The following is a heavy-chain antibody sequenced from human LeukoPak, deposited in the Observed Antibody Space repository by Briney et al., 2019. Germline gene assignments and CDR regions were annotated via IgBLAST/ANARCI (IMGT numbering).Heavy chain of an antibody. CDR3: ARAAYYYDSSGYFDY. CDR2: INPSGGST. D-gene: IGHD3-22*01. V-gene: IGHV1-46*01. J-gene: IGHJ4*02. Sequence: RGASVKVSCKASGYTFTSYYMHWVRQAPGQGLEWMGIINPSGGSTSYAQKLQGRVTMTTDTSTSTAYMELRSLRSDDTAVYYCARAAYYYDSSGYFDYWGQGTLVTVSS. CDR1: GYTFTSYY.